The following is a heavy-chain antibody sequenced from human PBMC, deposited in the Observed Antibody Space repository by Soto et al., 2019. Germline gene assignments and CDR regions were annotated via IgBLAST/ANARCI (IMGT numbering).Heavy chain of an antibody. D-gene: IGHD3-22*01. J-gene: IGHJ4*02. CDR2: ITGSAGST. V-gene: IGHV3-23*01. Sequence: GGSLRLSGVGSGFTFDSHAMNWVRQAPGKGLECVAGITGSAGSTYYADSVKGRFTISKDNSKNTLYLQMNSLRAEDTAVYYCTKDKADKYDSSVDSWGQGTQVTVSS. CDR1: GFTFDSHA. CDR3: TKDKADKYDSSVDS.